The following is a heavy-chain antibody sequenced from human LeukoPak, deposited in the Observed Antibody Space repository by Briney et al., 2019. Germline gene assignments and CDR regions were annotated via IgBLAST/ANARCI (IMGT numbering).Heavy chain of an antibody. J-gene: IGHJ4*02. Sequence: TGGSLRLSCAASGFTFSRYWMSWVRQVPRKGLEWVANIKQDGGEIYYVDSVKGRFTISRDNAKNSLYLQMNSLKASDTAMYYCARRTYYYDSSGYYYDYWGQGTLVTVSS. V-gene: IGHV3-7*03. CDR3: ARRTYYYDSSGYYYDY. CDR2: IKQDGGEI. D-gene: IGHD3-22*01. CDR1: GFTFSRYW.